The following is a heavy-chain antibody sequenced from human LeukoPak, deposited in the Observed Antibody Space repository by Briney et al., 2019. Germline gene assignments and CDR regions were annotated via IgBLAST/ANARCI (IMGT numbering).Heavy chain of an antibody. D-gene: IGHD1-14*01. CDR1: GFSLSTSGVG. V-gene: IGHV2-5*02. J-gene: IGHJ5*02. Sequence: SGPTLVKPTQTLTLTCTFSGFSLSTSGVGVGWIRQPPGKALEGLALIYWDDDKRYSRSLKSRLTITKDTSKHQVVLTMTNMDPVDTATYYCAHLIRSNWFDPWGQGTLVTVSS. CDR3: AHLIRSNWFDP. CDR2: IYWDDDK.